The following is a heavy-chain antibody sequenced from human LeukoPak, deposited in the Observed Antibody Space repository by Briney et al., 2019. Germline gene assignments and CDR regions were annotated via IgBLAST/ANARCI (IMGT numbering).Heavy chain of an antibody. CDR1: GGSISSGGYY. J-gene: IGHJ4*02. Sequence: PSQTLSLTCTVSGGSISSGGYYWSWIRRPPGKGLEWIGYIYHSGGTYCNPSLKSRVTISVDRSKNQFSLKLSSVTAADTAVYYCARDRVGSSLVFDYWGQGTLVTVSS. V-gene: IGHV4-30-2*01. D-gene: IGHD6-13*01. CDR2: IYHSGGT. CDR3: ARDRVGSSLVFDY.